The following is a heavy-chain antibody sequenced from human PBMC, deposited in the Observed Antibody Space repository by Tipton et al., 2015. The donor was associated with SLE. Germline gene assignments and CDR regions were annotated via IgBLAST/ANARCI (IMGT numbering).Heavy chain of an antibody. V-gene: IGHV3-33*06. CDR2: IWYDGSNK. J-gene: IGHJ6*02. CDR1: GFTFSSYG. CDR3: AKEGAGHSSSWYSDYYYGMDV. D-gene: IGHD6-13*01. Sequence: SLRLSCAASGFTFSSYGMHWVRQAPGKGLEWVAVIWYDGSNKYYADSVKGRFTISRDNSKNTLYLQMNSLRAEDTAVYYCAKEGAGHSSSWYSDYYYGMDVWGQGTTVTVSS.